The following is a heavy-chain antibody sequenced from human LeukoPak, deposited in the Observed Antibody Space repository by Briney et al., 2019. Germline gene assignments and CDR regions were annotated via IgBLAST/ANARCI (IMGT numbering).Heavy chain of an antibody. D-gene: IGHD2-21*02. CDR1: GFTFRSYA. V-gene: IGHV3-23*01. Sequence: GGSLRLSCAASGFTFRSYAMSWVRQAPGRGLEWVSSFSGGDGSTYYADSVKGRFTISRDNSKNTLFLQMNSLRAEDTAVYFCAKGDAYCGGDCFPDWGQGTLVTVCS. J-gene: IGHJ4*02. CDR2: FSGGDGST. CDR3: AKGDAYCGGDCFPD.